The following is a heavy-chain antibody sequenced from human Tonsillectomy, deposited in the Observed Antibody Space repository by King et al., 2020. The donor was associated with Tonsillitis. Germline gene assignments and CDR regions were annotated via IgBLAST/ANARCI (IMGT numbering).Heavy chain of an antibody. J-gene: IGHJ4*02. CDR2: IKSKTDGGTT. Sequence: QLVQSGGGLVKPGGSLRLSCAASGFTFTNAWMTWVRQAPGKGLEWVGLIKSKTDGGTTDYAAPVKGRFTFSRDDSKNTLYLQMSSLKTEDTALYYCTTDIWESDWGQGTLVTVSS. CDR3: TTDIWESD. D-gene: IGHD1-26*01. V-gene: IGHV3-15*01. CDR1: GFTFTNAW.